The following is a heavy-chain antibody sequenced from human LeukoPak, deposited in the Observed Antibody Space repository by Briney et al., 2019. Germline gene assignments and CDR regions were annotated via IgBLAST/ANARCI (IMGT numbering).Heavy chain of an antibody. CDR2: LSHSSTNT. CDR3: AKDHYSSNSYYYYMDV. J-gene: IGHJ6*03. Sequence: GGSLRLSCAASGFTFSSYAMSWVRQAPGKGLEWVSALSHSSTNTYYADSVKGRFTISRDNSKNTLYLQMNSLRAEDTAVYYCAKDHYSSNSYYYYMDVWGKGTTVTVSS. V-gene: IGHV3-23*01. D-gene: IGHD6-13*01. CDR1: GFTFSSYA.